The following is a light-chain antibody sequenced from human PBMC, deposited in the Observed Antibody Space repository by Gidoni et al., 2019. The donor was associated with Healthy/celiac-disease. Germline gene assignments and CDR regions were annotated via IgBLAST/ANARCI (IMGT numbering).Light chain of an antibody. Sequence: EIVFTQSPGTLSLSPVERATISCRASQSVSSSYLAWYQQKPGQAPRLLIYGASSRATGIPDRFSGSGSGTDFTLTISRLEPEDFAVYYCQEYGRALTFGGGTKVEIK. CDR1: QSVSSSY. CDR3: QEYGRALT. V-gene: IGKV3-20*01. CDR2: GAS. J-gene: IGKJ4*01.